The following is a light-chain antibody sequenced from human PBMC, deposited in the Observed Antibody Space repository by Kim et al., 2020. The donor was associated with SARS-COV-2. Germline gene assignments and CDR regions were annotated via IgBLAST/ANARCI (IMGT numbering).Light chain of an antibody. CDR2: GAS. V-gene: IGKV3-20*01. J-gene: IGKJ1*01. CDR3: QQYGSSLRT. CDR1: QSISSNY. Sequence: EIVLTQSPGTLSLSPGERATLSCRASQSISSNYLAWYQQKPAQAPRLLIYGASSRATGIPDRFSGSGSGTDFTLTISRLAPEDFAVYYCQQYGSSLRTLGQGTKLEI.